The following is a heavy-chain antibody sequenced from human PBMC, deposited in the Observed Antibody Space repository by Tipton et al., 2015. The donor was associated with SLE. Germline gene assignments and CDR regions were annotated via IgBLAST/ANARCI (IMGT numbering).Heavy chain of an antibody. J-gene: IGHJ5*02. V-gene: IGHV4-4*07. CDR3: ARDQGAGSSGNWFDP. Sequence: TLSLTCTVSGGSISSYYWSWIRQPAGKGLEWIGRIYTSGSTNYNPSLTSRVTMSVDTSKNQFSLKLSSVTAADTAVYYCARDQGAGSSGNWFDPWGQGTLVTVSS. CDR2: IYTSGST. D-gene: IGHD6-13*01. CDR1: GGSISSYY.